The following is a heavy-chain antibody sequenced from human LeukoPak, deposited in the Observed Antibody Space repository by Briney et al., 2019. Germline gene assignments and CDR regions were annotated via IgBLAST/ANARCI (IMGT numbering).Heavy chain of an antibody. V-gene: IGHV3-30*04. CDR1: GFTFSSYT. CDR3: ASGDRGVYRSIYYYYMDV. D-gene: IGHD2-21*01. J-gene: IGHJ6*03. Sequence: GGSLRLSCAASGFTFSSYTMHWVRQAPGKGREGGGVISFDGGNKYYADSVKGRFTISRDNSKNTLFLQMNSRRAEDTAVYYCASGDRGVYRSIYYYYMDVWGKGTTVTVSS. CDR2: ISFDGGNK.